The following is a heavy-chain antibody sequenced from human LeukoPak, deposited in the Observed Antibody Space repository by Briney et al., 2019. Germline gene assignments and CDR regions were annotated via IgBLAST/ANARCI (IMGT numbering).Heavy chain of an antibody. V-gene: IGHV1-8*03. CDR1: GYTFTSYD. J-gene: IGHJ5*02. CDR2: MNPNSGNT. D-gene: IGHD6-13*01. Sequence: ASVKVSCKASGYTFTSYDINWVRQATGQGLEWMGWMNPNSGNTGYAQKFQGRVTITRNTSISTAYMELSSLRSEDTAVYYCARGLGGNPERIAADPYWFDPWGQGTLVTVSS. CDR3: ARGLGGNPERIAADPYWFDP.